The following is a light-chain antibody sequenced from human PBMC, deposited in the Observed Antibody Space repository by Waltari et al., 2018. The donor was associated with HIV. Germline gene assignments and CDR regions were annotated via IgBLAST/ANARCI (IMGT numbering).Light chain of an antibody. V-gene: IGLV3-25*03. J-gene: IGLJ3*02. CDR3: QSAESTGIGV. Sequence: SYELTQPPSVSVSPGQTDRITCSGDVLPKQYAYWYQQMPGQAPVLVIYKDSERPSGIPERFSASSSGTTVTLTISGVQAEDEADYYCQSAESTGIGVFGGGTKLTVL. CDR1: VLPKQY. CDR2: KDS.